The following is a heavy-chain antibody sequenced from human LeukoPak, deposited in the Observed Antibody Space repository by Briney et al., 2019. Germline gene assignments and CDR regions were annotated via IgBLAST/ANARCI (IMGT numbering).Heavy chain of an antibody. CDR2: IRSKAYGGTT. V-gene: IGHV3-49*04. Sequence: GGSLRLSCTASGFTFGDYAMSWVRQAPGKGLEWVGFIRSKAYGGTTEYAASVKGRFSISRDDSISIAHLQMISLKTEDTAVYYCTRDPATTWTGTWYFDLWGRGTLVTVSS. CDR3: TRDPATTWTGTWYFDL. J-gene: IGHJ2*01. CDR1: GFTFGDYA. D-gene: IGHD4-17*01.